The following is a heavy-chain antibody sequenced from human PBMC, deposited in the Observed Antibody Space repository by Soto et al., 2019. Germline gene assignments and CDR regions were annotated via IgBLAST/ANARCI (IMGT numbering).Heavy chain of an antibody. V-gene: IGHV1-2*02. Sequence: GASVKVSCKASGYTFTGYYMHWVRQAPGQGLEWMGWINPNSGGTNYAQKFQGRVTMTRDTFISTAYMELSRLRSDDTAVYYCARGGLGYCSGGSCYRAYYWGQGTLVTVSS. D-gene: IGHD2-15*01. J-gene: IGHJ4*02. CDR2: INPNSGGT. CDR1: GYTFTGYY. CDR3: ARGGLGYCSGGSCYRAYY.